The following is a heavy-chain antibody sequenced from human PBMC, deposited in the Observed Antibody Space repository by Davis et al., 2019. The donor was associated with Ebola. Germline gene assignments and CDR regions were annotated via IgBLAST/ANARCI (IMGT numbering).Heavy chain of an antibody. CDR3: AKADYYGSGSYFPYYYYGMDV. D-gene: IGHD3-10*01. CDR1: GFTFSSYG. J-gene: IGHJ6*02. CDR2: ISYDGSNK. V-gene: IGHV3-30*18. Sequence: GESLKISCAASGFTFSSYGMHWVRQAPGKGLEWVAVISYDGSNKYYADSVKGRFTISRDNSKNTLYLQMNSLRAEDTAVYYCAKADYYGSGSYFPYYYYGMDVWGQGTTVTVSS.